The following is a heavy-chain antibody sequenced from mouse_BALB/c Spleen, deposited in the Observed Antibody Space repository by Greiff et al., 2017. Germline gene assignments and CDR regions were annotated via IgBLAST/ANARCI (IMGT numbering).Heavy chain of an antibody. CDR1: GDSITSGY. CDR3: ARIVGSSYWYFDV. J-gene: IGHJ1*01. D-gene: IGHD1-1*01. Sequence: EVMLVESGPSLVKPSQTLSLTCSVTGDSITSGYWNWIRKFPGNKLEYMGYISYSGSTYYNPSLKSRISITRDTSKNQYYLQLNSVTTEDTATYYCARIVGSSYWYFDVWGAGTTVTVSS. V-gene: IGHV3-8*02. CDR2: ISYSGST.